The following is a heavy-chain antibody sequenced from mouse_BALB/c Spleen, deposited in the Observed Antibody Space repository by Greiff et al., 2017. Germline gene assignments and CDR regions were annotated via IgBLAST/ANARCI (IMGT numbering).Heavy chain of an antibody. J-gene: IGHJ3*01. D-gene: IGHD4-1*01. Sequence: EVHLVESGGGLVQPGGSLKLSCAASGFTFSSYGMSWVRQTPDKRLELVATINSNGGSTYYPDSVKGRFTISRDNAKNTLYLQMSSLKSEDTAMYYCARPELGRFAYWGQGTLVTVSA. CDR3: ARPELGRFAY. V-gene: IGHV5-6-3*01. CDR2: INSNGGST. CDR1: GFTFSSYG.